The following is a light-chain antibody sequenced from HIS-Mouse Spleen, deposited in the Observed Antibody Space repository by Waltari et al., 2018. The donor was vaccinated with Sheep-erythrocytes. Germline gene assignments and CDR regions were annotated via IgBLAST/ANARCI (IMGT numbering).Light chain of an antibody. V-gene: IGLV2-11*01. CDR3: CSYAGSYNHV. Sequence: QSALTQPRSVSGSPGQSVTIPCTGTSSDVGGYNYVPSYQQHPGKAPKLMIYDVSKRPSGVPDRFSGSKSGNTASLTISGLQAEDEADYYCCSYAGSYNHVFATGTKVTVL. CDR1: SSDVGGYNY. CDR2: DVS. J-gene: IGLJ1*01.